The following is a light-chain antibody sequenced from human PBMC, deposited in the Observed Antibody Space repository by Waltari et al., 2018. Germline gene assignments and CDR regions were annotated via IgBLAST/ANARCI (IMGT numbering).Light chain of an antibody. Sequence: SYELTQPPSVSVSPGQTARITCSGYALPRKHAYWYQQKSGQAPVLVISEDSKRPSGIPERVAGSREGTTATGKITGAQVEDEADYYCYSTESGGEHRGVFGGGTKLTVL. J-gene: IGLJ3*02. V-gene: IGLV3-10*01. CDR3: YSTESGGEHRGV. CDR2: EDS. CDR1: ALPRKH.